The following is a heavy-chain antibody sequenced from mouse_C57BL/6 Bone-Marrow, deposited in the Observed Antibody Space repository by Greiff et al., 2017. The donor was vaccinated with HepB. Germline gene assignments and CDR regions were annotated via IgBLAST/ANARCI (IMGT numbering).Heavy chain of an antibody. Sequence: EVQLQQSGAELVRPGASVKLSCTASGYNIKDDYMHWVKQRPEQGLEWIGWIDPENGDTEYASKFQGKATITADTSSNTAYLQLSSLTSEDTAFDYCTTVITTVGPYYFDYWGQGTTLTVSS. CDR2: IDPENGDT. CDR3: TTVITTVGPYYFDY. D-gene: IGHD1-1*01. CDR1: GYNIKDDY. J-gene: IGHJ2*01. V-gene: IGHV14-4*01.